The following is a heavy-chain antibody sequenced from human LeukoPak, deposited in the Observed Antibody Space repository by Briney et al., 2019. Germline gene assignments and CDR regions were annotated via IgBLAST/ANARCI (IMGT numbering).Heavy chain of an antibody. CDR3: ARDYYGSGSYYH. D-gene: IGHD3-10*01. V-gene: IGHV3-21*01. CDR1: GFTFSSYS. CDR2: ISSSSSYI. J-gene: IGHJ4*02. Sequence: GGSLRLSCAASGFTFSSYSMNWVRQAPGKGLEWVSSISSSSSYIYYADSVKGRFTISGDNAKNSLYLQMNSLRAEDTAVYYCARDYYGSGSYYHWGQGTLVTVSS.